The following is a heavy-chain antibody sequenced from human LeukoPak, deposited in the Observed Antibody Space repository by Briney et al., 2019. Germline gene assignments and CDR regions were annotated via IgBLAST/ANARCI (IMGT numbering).Heavy chain of an antibody. CDR3: ARGYCSSTSCSYFDY. Sequence: GESPKISCKGSGYSFTSYWIGWVRQMPGKGLEWMGIIYPGDSDTRYSPSFQGQVTISADKSISTAYLQWSSLKASDTAMYYCARGYCSSTSCSYFDYWGQGTLVTVSS. J-gene: IGHJ4*02. CDR2: IYPGDSDT. D-gene: IGHD2-2*01. V-gene: IGHV5-51*01. CDR1: GYSFTSYW.